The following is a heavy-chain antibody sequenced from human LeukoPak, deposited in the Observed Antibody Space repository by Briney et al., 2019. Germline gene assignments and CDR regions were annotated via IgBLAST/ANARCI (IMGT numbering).Heavy chain of an antibody. CDR2: ISAYNGNT. Sequence: ASVKVSRKASGYTFTSYGISWVRQAPGQGLEWMGWISAYNGNTNYAQKLQGRVTMTTDTSTSTAYMELRSLRSDDTAVYYCARDLRGVVGATIDVDYWGQGTLVTVSS. CDR1: GYTFTSYG. J-gene: IGHJ4*02. D-gene: IGHD1-26*01. V-gene: IGHV1-18*01. CDR3: ARDLRGVVGATIDVDY.